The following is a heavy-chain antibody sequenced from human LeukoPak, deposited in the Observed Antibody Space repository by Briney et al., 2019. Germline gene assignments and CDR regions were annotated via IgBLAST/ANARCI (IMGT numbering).Heavy chain of an antibody. CDR3: AKAPTLVGGLVFVVVPAALHDYYYYMDV. CDR2: IYSGGST. D-gene: IGHD2-2*01. V-gene: IGHV3-53*01. J-gene: IGHJ6*03. Sequence: PGGSLRLSCAASGFTVSSNYMSWVRQAPGKGLEWVSVIYSGGSTYYADSVKGRFTISRDNSKNTLYLQMNSLRAEDTAVYYCAKAPTLVGGLVFVVVPAALHDYYYYMDVWGKGTTVTVSS. CDR1: GFTVSSNY.